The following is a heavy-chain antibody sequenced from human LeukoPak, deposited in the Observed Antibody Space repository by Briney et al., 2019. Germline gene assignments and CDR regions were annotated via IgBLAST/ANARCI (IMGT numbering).Heavy chain of an antibody. CDR1: GFTFSSYA. CDR2: ISYDGSDK. V-gene: IGHV3-30-3*01. Sequence: GGSLRLSCAASGFTFSSYAMHWVRQAPGKGLEWVAVISYDGSDKYYADSVKGRFTISRDNSKNTLYLQMNSLRAEDTAVYYCPARYFDYWGQGTLVTVSS. J-gene: IGHJ4*02. D-gene: IGHD3-9*01. CDR3: PARYFDY.